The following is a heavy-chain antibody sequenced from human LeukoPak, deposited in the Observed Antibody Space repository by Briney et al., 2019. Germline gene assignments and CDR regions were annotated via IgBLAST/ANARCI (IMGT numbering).Heavy chain of an antibody. V-gene: IGHV3-30*02. CDR1: GFTFSSYG. CDR2: IRYDGSNK. J-gene: IGHJ4*02. D-gene: IGHD3-3*01. Sequence: PGGSLRLSCAASGFTFSSYGMHWVRQAPGKGLEWVAFIRYDGSNKYYADSVKGRFTISRDNSKNTLYMQMNRLRAEDTAVYYCARDYDFWSGFVGYWGQGTMVTVSS. CDR3: ARDYDFWSGFVGY.